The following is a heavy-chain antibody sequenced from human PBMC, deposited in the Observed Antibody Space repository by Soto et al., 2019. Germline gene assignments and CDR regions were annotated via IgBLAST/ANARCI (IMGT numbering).Heavy chain of an antibody. CDR1: GGSISSYY. CDR3: AKGGRQWLVTSDFNY. J-gene: IGHJ4*02. Sequence: SETLSLTCTVSGGSISSYYWSWIRQPPGKGLEWMGNIYYSGSTNYNPSLKSRVTISVDTSKKQFSLRAEDTAVYYCAKGGRQWLVTSDFNYWGQGALVTVSS. CDR2: IYYSGST. D-gene: IGHD6-19*01. V-gene: IGHV4-59*01.